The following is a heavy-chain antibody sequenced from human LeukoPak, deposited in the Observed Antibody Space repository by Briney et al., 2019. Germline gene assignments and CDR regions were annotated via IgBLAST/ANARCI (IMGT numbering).Heavy chain of an antibody. D-gene: IGHD3-10*01. CDR2: INAGNGNT. CDR1: GYTFTSYA. Sequence: ASVEVSCKASGYTFTSYAMHWVRQAPGQRLEWMGWINAGNGNTKYSQKFQGRVTITRDTSASTAYMELSSLRSEDTAVYYCARGSNYYGSGSYYFGRGGPENFDYWGQGTLVTVSS. CDR3: ARGSNYYGSGSYYFGRGGPENFDY. J-gene: IGHJ4*02. V-gene: IGHV1-3*01.